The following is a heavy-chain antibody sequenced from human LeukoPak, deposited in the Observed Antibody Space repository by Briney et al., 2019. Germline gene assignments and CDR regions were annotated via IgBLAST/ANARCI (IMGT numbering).Heavy chain of an antibody. CDR3: ARGPRDIVLMVYAPSFEY. CDR1: GGSFSGYY. D-gene: IGHD2-8*01. V-gene: IGHV4-34*01. CDR2: INHSGST. J-gene: IGHJ4*02. Sequence: PSETLSLTCAVYGGSFSGYYWSWIRQPPGKGLERIGEINHSGSTNYNPSLKSRVTISVDTSKNQFSLKLSSVTAADTAVYYCARGPRDIVLMVYAPSFEYWGQGTLVTVSS.